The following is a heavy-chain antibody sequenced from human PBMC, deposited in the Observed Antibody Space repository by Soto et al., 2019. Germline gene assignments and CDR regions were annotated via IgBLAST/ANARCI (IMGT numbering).Heavy chain of an antibody. CDR3: ARVGGGSGSPPAIDY. CDR2: IHSDGGT. Sequence: EVQLVETGGGLIQPGGSLRLSCAASGFTFSISYMSWVRQAPGKGLEWVSIIHSDGGTYHADSVKGRFIISRDYSKNMLYLQMNNLRAEDTAMYYCARVGGGSGSPPAIDYWGQGTLVTVSS. D-gene: IGHD3-10*01. V-gene: IGHV3-53*02. J-gene: IGHJ4*02. CDR1: GFTFSISY.